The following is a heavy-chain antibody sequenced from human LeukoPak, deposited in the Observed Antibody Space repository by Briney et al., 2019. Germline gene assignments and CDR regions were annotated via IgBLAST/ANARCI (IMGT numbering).Heavy chain of an antibody. V-gene: IGHV1-2*02. CDR3: ARLITMIEPGNYYYYYYMDV. CDR2: IKPNSGET. D-gene: IGHD3-22*01. CDR1: GYTFTDSD. Sequence: ASVKVSCKASGYTFTDSDIHWARQAPGQGLQWMGWIKPNSGETRYTQKFQGRVTMTTDTSISTAYMELSRLTSDDTAVYYCARLITMIEPGNYYYYYYMDVWGKGTAVTVSS. J-gene: IGHJ6*03.